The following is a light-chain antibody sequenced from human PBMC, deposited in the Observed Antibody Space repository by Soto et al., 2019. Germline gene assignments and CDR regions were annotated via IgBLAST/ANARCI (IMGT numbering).Light chain of an antibody. Sequence: EIVVTQSPATLSLSPGERATLSCRASQMGRRALAWYQQKPVQAPRLLIYDTSNRATGLPARFSGSGSGADFTLPISSLEPEDFAVYYCQQRRDWPPWTFVQGTQVEV. CDR3: QQRRDWPPWT. CDR1: QMGRRA. V-gene: IGKV3-11*01. J-gene: IGKJ1*01. CDR2: DTS.